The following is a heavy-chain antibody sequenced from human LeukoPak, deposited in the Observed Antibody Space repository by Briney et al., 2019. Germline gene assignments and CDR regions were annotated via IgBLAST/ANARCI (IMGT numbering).Heavy chain of an antibody. Sequence: DSVKVSCKASGYTFTSYGISWVRQAPGQGLEWMGWISAYNSNTNYAQKLQGRVTMTTDTSTSTAYMELRSLRSDDTAVYYCARTSGWFQKENYFDYWGQGTPVTVAS. J-gene: IGHJ4*02. V-gene: IGHV1-18*01. CDR1: GYTFTSYG. CDR2: ISAYNSNT. CDR3: ARTSGWFQKENYFDY. D-gene: IGHD6-19*01.